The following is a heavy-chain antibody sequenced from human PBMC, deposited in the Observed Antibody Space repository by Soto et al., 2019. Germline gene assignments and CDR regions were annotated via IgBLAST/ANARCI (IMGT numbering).Heavy chain of an antibody. CDR3: AKGAWLDY. CDR2: VRGRDGST. Sequence: EVQLLESGGGLVQPGASLRLSCAASGFTFTTFDMSWARQAPGKGLEWVSGVRGRDGSTSYADSLKGRFPISKDSSKNTLYLQMNSLRAEDPALYYCAKGAWLDYWGQGTLVTVSS. CDR1: GFTFTTFD. D-gene: IGHD5-12*01. J-gene: IGHJ4*02. V-gene: IGHV3-23*01.